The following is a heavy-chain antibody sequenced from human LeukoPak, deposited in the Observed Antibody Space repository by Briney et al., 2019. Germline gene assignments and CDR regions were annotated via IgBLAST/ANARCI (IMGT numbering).Heavy chain of an antibody. CDR2: IYTSGTT. CDR1: GASISSYS. CDR3: ARGPYCGGDCYFGY. D-gene: IGHD2-21*01. J-gene: IGHJ4*02. Sequence: SETLSLTCTVSGASISSYSWSWIRQSAGKGLEWIGRIYTSGTTNYNPSLKSRVTMSVDTSKNQFSLKLSSVTAADTAVYYCARGPYCGGDCYFGYWGQGTLVTVSS. V-gene: IGHV4-4*07.